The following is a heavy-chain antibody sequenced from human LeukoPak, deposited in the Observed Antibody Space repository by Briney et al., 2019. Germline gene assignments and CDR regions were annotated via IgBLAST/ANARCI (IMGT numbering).Heavy chain of an antibody. D-gene: IGHD3-22*01. V-gene: IGHV1-69*06. CDR2: IIPMFGTA. CDR3: ARAFSFVTMIVVVITHAFDI. Sequence: SVKVSCKASGGTFSSYEIRWVRQAPGQGPECMGGIIPMFGTAKYAQKFQGRVTITADKSTSTAYMELSSLRSEDTAVYYCARAFSFVTMIVVVITHAFDIWGQGTMVTVSS. J-gene: IGHJ3*02. CDR1: GGTFSSYE.